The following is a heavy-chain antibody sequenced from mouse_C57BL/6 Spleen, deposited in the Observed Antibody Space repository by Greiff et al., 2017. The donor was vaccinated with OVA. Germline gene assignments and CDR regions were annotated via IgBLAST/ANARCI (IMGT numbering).Heavy chain of an antibody. CDR1: GYTFTDYE. D-gene: IGHD2-5*01. V-gene: IGHV1-15*01. CDR3: TRGDSNYVFDY. J-gene: IGHJ2*01. CDR2: IDPETGGT. Sequence: QVQLKESGAELVRPGASVTLSCKASGYTFTDYEMHWVKQTPVHGLEWIGAIDPETGGTAYNQKFKGKAILTADKSSSTAYMELRSLTSEDSAVYYCTRGDSNYVFDYWGQGTTLTVSS.